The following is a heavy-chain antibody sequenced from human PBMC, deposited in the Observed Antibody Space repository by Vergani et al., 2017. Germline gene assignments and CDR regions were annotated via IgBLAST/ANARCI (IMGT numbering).Heavy chain of an antibody. J-gene: IGHJ4*02. CDR1: GGSISSGDYY. Sequence: QVQLQESGPGLVKPSQTLSLTCTVSGGSISSGDYYWSWIRQPPGKGLEWIGRIYTSGSTNYNPSLKSRVTMSVDTSKNQFSLKLSSVTAADTAVYYCARESGSSSWYPNPFDYWGQGTLVTVSS. V-gene: IGHV4-61*02. CDR3: ARESGSSSWYPNPFDY. CDR2: IYTSGST. D-gene: IGHD6-13*01.